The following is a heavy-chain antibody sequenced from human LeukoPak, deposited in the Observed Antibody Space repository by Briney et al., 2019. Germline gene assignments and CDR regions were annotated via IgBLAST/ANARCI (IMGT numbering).Heavy chain of an antibody. CDR2: IYTRGST. D-gene: IGHD3-16*01. Sequence: SETLSLTCTVSGDSINSHYWSWIRQPPGKGLEWIGFIYTRGSTNYNPSLKSRVTMSGDTSKNQVSLTLNSVTAADTAVYYCARGGGQLTVFDYWGQGTLVTVSS. V-gene: IGHV4-4*09. CDR3: ARGGGQLTVFDY. CDR1: GDSINSHY. J-gene: IGHJ4*02.